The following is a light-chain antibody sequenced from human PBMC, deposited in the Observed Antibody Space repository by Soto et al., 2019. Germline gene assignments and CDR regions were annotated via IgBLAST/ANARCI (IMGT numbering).Light chain of an antibody. CDR1: SSDVGGYNY. Sequence: QSVLTQPASVSGSPGQSITISCTGTSSDVGGYNYVSWYQQHPGKAPKLMIYEVSNRPSGVSNRFSGSKSGNTASLTTSGLQAEDEADYYCSSYTSSSTPCVFGTGTKVTVL. J-gene: IGLJ1*01. CDR2: EVS. CDR3: SSYTSSSTPCV. V-gene: IGLV2-14*01.